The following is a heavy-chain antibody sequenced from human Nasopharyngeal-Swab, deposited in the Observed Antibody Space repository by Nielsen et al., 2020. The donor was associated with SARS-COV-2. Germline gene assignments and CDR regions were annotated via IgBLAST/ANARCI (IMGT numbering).Heavy chain of an antibody. Sequence: SQTLSLTCAVSGFFISRGGAYWSWPRHPPGKGLEWIRYIYYSGDTDYNPALQSRVRISADMSRNQFSLKLTSVTAADTAVYYCAGTLYDIVTDQYEGYDTWGPGILVTVSS. CDR2: IYYSGDT. CDR3: AGTLYDIVTDQYEGYDT. J-gene: IGHJ5*02. CDR1: GFFISRGGAY. D-gene: IGHD3-9*01. V-gene: IGHV4-30-4*08.